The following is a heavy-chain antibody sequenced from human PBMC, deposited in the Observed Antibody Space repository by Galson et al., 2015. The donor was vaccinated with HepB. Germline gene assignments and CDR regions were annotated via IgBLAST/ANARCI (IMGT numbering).Heavy chain of an antibody. CDR1: SYTLTSYG. CDR2: ISAYNGNT. D-gene: IGHD3-10*01. V-gene: IGHV1-18*01. Sequence: SVKVSCKASSYTLTSYGISWVRQAPGQGLEWMGWISAYNGNTNYAQKLQGRVTMTTDTSTSTAYMELRSLRSDDTAVYYCARITYYYGSGSYYYGMDVWGQGTTVTVSS. J-gene: IGHJ6*02. CDR3: ARITYYYGSGSYYYGMDV.